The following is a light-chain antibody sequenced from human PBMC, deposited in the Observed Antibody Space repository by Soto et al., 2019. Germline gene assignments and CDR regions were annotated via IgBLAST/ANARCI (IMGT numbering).Light chain of an antibody. CDR3: SSYTSSSTHNYV. V-gene: IGLV2-14*01. CDR2: EVT. Sequence: QSALTQPASVSGSPGQSITISCTGTSGDIGSYNRVSWYQQHPGKAPKLIIYEVTDRPSGVSNRFSGSKSGNTASLTISGLQAEDEAEYYCSSYTSSSTHNYVFGTGTKVTVL. CDR1: SGDIGSYNR. J-gene: IGLJ1*01.